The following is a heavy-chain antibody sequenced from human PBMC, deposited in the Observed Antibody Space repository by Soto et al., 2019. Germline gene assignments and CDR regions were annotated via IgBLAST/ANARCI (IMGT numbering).Heavy chain of an antibody. CDR3: AREFPSYESSDSYFDY. CDR1: GDSVSGNSAA. D-gene: IGHD3-22*01. Sequence: PSQTLSLTCAISGDSVSGNSAAWNWIRQSPSRGLEWLGRTYYRSKWYNDYSVSVKSRITVTPDTSKNQFSLHLKSVTPEDTAVYYCAREFPSYESSDSYFDYWGQGALVTVSS. CDR2: TYYRSKWYN. V-gene: IGHV6-1*01. J-gene: IGHJ4*02.